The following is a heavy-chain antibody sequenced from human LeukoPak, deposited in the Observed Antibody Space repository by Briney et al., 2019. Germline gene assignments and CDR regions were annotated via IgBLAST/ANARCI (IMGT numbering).Heavy chain of an antibody. D-gene: IGHD2-15*01. CDR1: GYIFSGYY. V-gene: IGHV1-2*02. CDR2: INPNSGDT. Sequence: GASVKVSCKASGYIFSGYYMHWVRQAPGQGLEWMGWINPNSGDTNYAQKFQGRVTMTRDTSISTAYMELSRLRSDDTAVYYCARGVVAATRDWFDPWGQGTLVTVSS. J-gene: IGHJ5*02. CDR3: ARGVVAATRDWFDP.